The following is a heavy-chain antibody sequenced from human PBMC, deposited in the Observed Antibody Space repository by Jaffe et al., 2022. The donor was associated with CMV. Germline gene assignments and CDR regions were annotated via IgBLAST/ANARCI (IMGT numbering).Heavy chain of an antibody. Sequence: EVQLLESGGGLVQPGGSLRLSCAASGFTFSSYAMSWVRQAPGKGLEWVSAISGSGGSTYYADSVKGRFTISRDNSKNTLYLQMNSLRAEDTAVYYCAKDQSWASSMRGGVRGWFDPWGQGTLVTVSS. CDR3: AKDQSWASSMRGGVRGWFDP. D-gene: IGHD1-26*01. J-gene: IGHJ5*02. CDR2: ISGSGGST. V-gene: IGHV3-23*01. CDR1: GFTFSSYA.